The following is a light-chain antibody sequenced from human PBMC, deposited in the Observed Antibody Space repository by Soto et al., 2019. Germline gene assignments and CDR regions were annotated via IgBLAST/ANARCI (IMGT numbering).Light chain of an antibody. V-gene: IGLV1-40*01. CDR1: SSNIGAGYD. J-gene: IGLJ1*01. CDR2: GDS. Sequence: QSVLTQPPSVSGAPGQRVTISFTGSSSNIGAGYDVNWYQQLPETAPKLLIFGDSNRPSGVPDRFSGSKSGTPASLVITGLQADDEADYYCQSNDNGLSGSDVFGTGTKV. CDR3: QSNDNGLSGSDV.